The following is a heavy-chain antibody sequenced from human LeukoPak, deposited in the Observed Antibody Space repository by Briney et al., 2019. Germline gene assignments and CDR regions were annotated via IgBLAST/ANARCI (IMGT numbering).Heavy chain of an antibody. D-gene: IGHD5-18*01. CDR2: ISYDGSNK. CDR1: GFTFSSYG. CDR3: AKDRGPVDTAMILDN. J-gene: IGHJ4*02. V-gene: IGHV3-30*18. Sequence: PGRSLRLSCAASGFTFSSYGMPWVRQAPGKGLEWVAVISYDGSNKYYADSVKGRFTISRDNSKNTLYLQMNSLRVEDTAVYYCAKDRGPVDTAMILDNWGQGTLVTVSS.